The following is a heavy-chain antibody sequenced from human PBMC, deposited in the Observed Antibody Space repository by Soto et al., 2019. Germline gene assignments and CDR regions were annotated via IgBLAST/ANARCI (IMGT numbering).Heavy chain of an antibody. CDR1: GGSISSGCYS. Sequence: PSETLSLTCAVSGGSISSGCYSWSWIRQPPGKGLEWIGYIYHSGSTYYNPSLKSRVTISVDRSKNQFSLKLSSVTAADTAVYYCARAETYDTSGYYNNWFDPLGQGTLVTVSS. J-gene: IGHJ5*02. D-gene: IGHD3-22*01. CDR3: ARAETYDTSGYYNNWFDP. CDR2: IYHSGST. V-gene: IGHV4-30-2*01.